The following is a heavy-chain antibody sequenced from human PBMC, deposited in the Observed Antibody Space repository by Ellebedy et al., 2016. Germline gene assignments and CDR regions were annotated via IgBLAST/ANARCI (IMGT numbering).Heavy chain of an antibody. Sequence: GGSLRLXXAASGFTFSSYGMHWVRQAPGKGLEWVAVISYDGSNKYYADSVKGRFTISRDNSKNTLYLQMNSLRAEDTAVYYCAKDFTVTTFLDYYYGMDVWGQGTTVTVSS. V-gene: IGHV3-30*18. CDR1: GFTFSSYG. D-gene: IGHD4-17*01. J-gene: IGHJ6*02. CDR2: ISYDGSNK. CDR3: AKDFTVTTFLDYYYGMDV.